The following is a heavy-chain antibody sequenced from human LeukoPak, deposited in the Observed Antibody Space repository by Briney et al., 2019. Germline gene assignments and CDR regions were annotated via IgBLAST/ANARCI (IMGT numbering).Heavy chain of an antibody. D-gene: IGHD3-22*01. Sequence: GESLKISCKGSGYSFTSYWIGWVRQMPGKGLEWMGIIYPGDSDTRYSPSFQGQVTISADKSISTAYLRWSSLKASDTAVYYCARHSGDSSGYYDYWGQGTLVTVSS. CDR1: GYSFTSYW. CDR2: IYPGDSDT. V-gene: IGHV5-51*01. CDR3: ARHSGDSSGYYDY. J-gene: IGHJ4*02.